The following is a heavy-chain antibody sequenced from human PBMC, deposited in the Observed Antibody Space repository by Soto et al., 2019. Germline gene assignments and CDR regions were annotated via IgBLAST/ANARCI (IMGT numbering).Heavy chain of an antibody. CDR1: GFTFSTYW. Sequence: GGSLRLSCVASGFTFSTYWMNWVRLIPGKGLEWVAYIKPDGSATYYVDSVKGRFTISRDNAKNSLYLQMNSLRVEDTSVYYCARAGYCGPGCYYYFDYWGQGTRVTVSS. D-gene: IGHD2-21*02. V-gene: IGHV3-7*01. J-gene: IGHJ4*02. CDR2: IKPDGSAT. CDR3: ARAGYCGPGCYYYFDY.